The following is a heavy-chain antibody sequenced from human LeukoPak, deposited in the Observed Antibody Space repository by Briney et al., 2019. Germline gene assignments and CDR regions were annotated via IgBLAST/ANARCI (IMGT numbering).Heavy chain of an antibody. D-gene: IGHD3-10*01. Sequence: PSEALSLTCTVSGGSISSYYWSWIRQPPGKGLEWIGYIYYSGSTNYNPSLKSRVTISVDTSKNQFSLKLSSVTAADTAVYYCARGVWFGELSPEDVWGKGTTVTVSS. CDR3: ARGVWFGELSPEDV. J-gene: IGHJ6*04. CDR1: GGSISSYY. V-gene: IGHV4-59*01. CDR2: IYYSGST.